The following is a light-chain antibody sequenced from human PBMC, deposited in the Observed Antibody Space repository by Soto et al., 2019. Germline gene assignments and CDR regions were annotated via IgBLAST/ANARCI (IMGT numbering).Light chain of an antibody. CDR3: QQYNTHSGT. V-gene: IGKV1-5*01. CDR2: DAS. J-gene: IGKJ1*01. Sequence: DIQMTQSPSTLSVSVGDRVTITCRASQSISSWLAWYQQKPGKAPKPLIYDASSLESGVPARFSGSGSGTEFILTISSLQPDDVGTYYCQQYNTHSGTFGQGTKVDIK. CDR1: QSISSW.